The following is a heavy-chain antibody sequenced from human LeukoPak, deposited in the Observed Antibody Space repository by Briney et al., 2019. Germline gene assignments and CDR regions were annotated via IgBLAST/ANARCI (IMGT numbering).Heavy chain of an antibody. CDR2: ISGHTGNT. Sequence: ASVKVSCKTSGYTFSTYGVTWVRQAPGRGFQWMGWISGHTGNTKYAENFQGRISLTTDTSATTAYMELRSLTSDDTAVYYCARDLSSGGWTLEFDYWGQGGLVTVAS. CDR1: GYTFSTYG. J-gene: IGHJ4*02. CDR3: ARDLSSGGWTLEFDY. V-gene: IGHV1-18*01. D-gene: IGHD1-1*01.